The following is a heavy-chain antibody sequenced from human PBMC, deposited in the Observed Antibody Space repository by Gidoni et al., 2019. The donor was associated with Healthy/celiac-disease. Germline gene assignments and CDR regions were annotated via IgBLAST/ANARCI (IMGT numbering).Heavy chain of an antibody. D-gene: IGHD6-6*01. V-gene: IGHV3-23*01. J-gene: IGHJ6*02. CDR3: AKDQAPVPPSYYYYGIDV. CDR2: ISGSGGST. CDR1: GFHFSSSA. Sequence: EVQLLESGGGLVQPGGSLRLSCAASGFHFSSSAMTWVPPSPGNGGGAAPGKGLEGVSAISGSGGSTYYTDAVKGRFTISRDNSKNTLYLQMNSLRAEDTAVYYCAKDQAPVPPSYYYYGIDVWGQGTTVTVSS.